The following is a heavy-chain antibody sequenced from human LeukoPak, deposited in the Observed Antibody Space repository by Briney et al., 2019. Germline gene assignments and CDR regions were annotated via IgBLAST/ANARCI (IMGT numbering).Heavy chain of an antibody. Sequence: GGSLRLSCAASGFTFDDYAMHWVSQAPGKGLEWVSLISGDGGSTYYADSVKGRFTISRDNSKNSLYLQMNSLRTEDTALYYCAPHYYDSSGYSTRIFDYWGQGTLVTVSS. CDR3: APHYYDSSGYSTRIFDY. D-gene: IGHD3-22*01. J-gene: IGHJ4*02. CDR1: GFTFDDYA. CDR2: ISGDGGST. V-gene: IGHV3-43*02.